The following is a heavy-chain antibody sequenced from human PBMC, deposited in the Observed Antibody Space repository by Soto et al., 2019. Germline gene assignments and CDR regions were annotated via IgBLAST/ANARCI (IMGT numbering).Heavy chain of an antibody. CDR3: ARGLHSLFDY. D-gene: IGHD2-21*01. CDR1: GFTFSNYG. CDR2: IWYDGNNK. Sequence: PGGSLRLSCAASGFTFSNYGMHWVRQAPGKGLEWVAVIWYDGNNKYYADSVKGRFTISRDNSNNTLYVQMTSLRAEDTAVYYCARGLHSLFDYWGQGPLVTVFS. V-gene: IGHV3-33*01. J-gene: IGHJ4*02.